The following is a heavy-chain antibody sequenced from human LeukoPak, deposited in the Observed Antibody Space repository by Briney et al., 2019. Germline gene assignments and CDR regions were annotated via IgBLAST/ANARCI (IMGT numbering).Heavy chain of an antibody. CDR2: ISGYNGNT. V-gene: IGHV1-18*01. D-gene: IGHD3-10*01. CDR3: ARLITMVRGVPSAYFFDY. Sequence: ASVKVSCKASGYTFTNYGISWVRQAPGQGLEWMGWISGYNGNTNYAQKLQGRVTMATDKSTSTAYMELRSLRSDDTAVYYCARLITMVRGVPSAYFFDYWGQGTLVTVSS. J-gene: IGHJ4*02. CDR1: GYTFTNYG.